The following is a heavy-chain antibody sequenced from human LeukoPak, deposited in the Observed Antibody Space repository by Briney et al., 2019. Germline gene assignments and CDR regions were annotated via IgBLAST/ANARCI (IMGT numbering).Heavy chain of an antibody. CDR3: ARRIRYYYDSSGYYSLDAFDI. J-gene: IGHJ3*02. Sequence: SETLSLTCTVSGGSISSYYWSWIRQPPGKGLEWIGYIYYSGSTNYNPSLKSRVTISVDTSKNQFSLKLSSVTAADTAAYYCARRIRYYYDSSGYYSLDAFDIWGQGTMVTVSS. V-gene: IGHV4-59*12. D-gene: IGHD3-22*01. CDR1: GGSISSYY. CDR2: IYYSGST.